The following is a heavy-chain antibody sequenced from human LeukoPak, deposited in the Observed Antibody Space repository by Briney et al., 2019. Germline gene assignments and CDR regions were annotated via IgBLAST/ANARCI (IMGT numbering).Heavy chain of an antibody. V-gene: IGHV4-59*01. CDR2: IYYSGST. D-gene: IGHD3-10*01. CDR3: ARDKGVFPGDYYYGMDV. CDR1: GGSISSYY. Sequence: SETLSLTCTVSGGSISSYYWSWIRQPPGKGLEWIGYIYYSGSTNYNPSLKSRVTISVDTSKNQFSLKLSSVTAADTAVYYCARDKGVFPGDYYYGMDVWDQGTTVTVSS. J-gene: IGHJ6*02.